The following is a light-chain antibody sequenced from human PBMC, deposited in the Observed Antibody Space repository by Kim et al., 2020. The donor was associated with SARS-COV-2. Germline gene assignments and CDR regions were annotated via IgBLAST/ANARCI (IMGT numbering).Light chain of an antibody. Sequence: GKTVTISCTGSSGSIASNYVQWYQQRPGSAPTPVIYEDNQRPSGVPDRFSGSIDSSSNSASLTISGLKTEDEADYYCQSYDSSNQVFGGGTQLTVL. V-gene: IGLV6-57*02. CDR3: QSYDSSNQV. CDR2: EDN. CDR1: SGSIASNY. J-gene: IGLJ3*02.